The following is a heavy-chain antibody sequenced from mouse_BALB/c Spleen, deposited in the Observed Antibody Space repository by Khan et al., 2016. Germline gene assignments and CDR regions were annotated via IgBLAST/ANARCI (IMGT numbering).Heavy chain of an antibody. CDR3: ARGNYVPGSLDY. V-gene: IGHV4-1*02. CDR2: INPDTITI. J-gene: IGHJ2*01. Sequence: EVKLLESGGGLVQPGGSLKLSCAASGFDFSRYWMSWVRQAPGKGLEWIGEINPDTITIDYSPSLKDNFIISRDNAKNTLYLQMSKVRSEDTARYYCARGNYVPGSLDYWGQGTTLTVSS. CDR1: GFDFSRYW. D-gene: IGHD2-1*01.